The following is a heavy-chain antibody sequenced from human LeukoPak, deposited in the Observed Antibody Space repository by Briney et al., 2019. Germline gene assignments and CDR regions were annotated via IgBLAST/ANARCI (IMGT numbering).Heavy chain of an antibody. V-gene: IGHV5-51*01. Sequence: GESLKISCKGSGYSFTSYWIGWVRQMPGKGLEWMGIIYPGDSDTRYSPSFQGQVTISADKSISTTYLQWGSLKASDTAMYYCARLAVAGTHYYYYMDVWGKGTTVTISS. CDR3: ARLAVAGTHYYYYMDV. J-gene: IGHJ6*03. D-gene: IGHD6-19*01. CDR1: GYSFTSYW. CDR2: IYPGDSDT.